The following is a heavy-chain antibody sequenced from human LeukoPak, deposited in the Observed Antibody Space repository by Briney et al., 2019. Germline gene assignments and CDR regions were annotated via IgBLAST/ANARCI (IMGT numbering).Heavy chain of an antibody. CDR1: GFTFSSYS. J-gene: IGHJ5*02. CDR3: AKVGGLTGYYT. Sequence: GGSLRLSCAASGFTFSSYSMNWVRQAPGKGLEWVSYISSSSSTIYYADSVKGRFTISRDNSKNTLYLQMNSLRAEDTAVYYCAKVGGLTGYYTLGQGTLVTVSS. D-gene: IGHD3-9*01. V-gene: IGHV3-48*01. CDR2: ISSSSSTI.